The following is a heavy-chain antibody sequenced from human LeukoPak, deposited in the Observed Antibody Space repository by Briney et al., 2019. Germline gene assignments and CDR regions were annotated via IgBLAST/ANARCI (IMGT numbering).Heavy chain of an antibody. J-gene: IGHJ4*02. D-gene: IGHD5-18*01. CDR1: GFTFSSYS. CDR2: ISSSSSTI. V-gene: IGHV3-48*01. Sequence: GGSLRLSCAASGFTFSSYSMNWVRQAPGKGLEWVSYISSSSSTIYYADSVKGRFTISRDNAKNSLYLQMNSLRVEDTAVYYCARDNGYSYGEFDYWGQGTLVTVSS. CDR3: ARDNGYSYGEFDY.